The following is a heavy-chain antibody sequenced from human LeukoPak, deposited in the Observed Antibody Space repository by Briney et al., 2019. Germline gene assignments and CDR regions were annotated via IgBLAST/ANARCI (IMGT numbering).Heavy chain of an antibody. V-gene: IGHV3-43*01. CDR1: GFTFDDYT. CDR3: AKLSKMTTVVGCAFDI. CDR2: ISWDGGST. Sequence: PGGSLRLSCAASGFTFDDYTMHWVRQAPGKGLEWVSLISWDGGSTYYADSVKGRFTISRDNSKNSLYLQMNSLRTEDTALYYCAKLSKMTTVVGCAFDIWGQGTMVTVSS. D-gene: IGHD4-23*01. J-gene: IGHJ3*02.